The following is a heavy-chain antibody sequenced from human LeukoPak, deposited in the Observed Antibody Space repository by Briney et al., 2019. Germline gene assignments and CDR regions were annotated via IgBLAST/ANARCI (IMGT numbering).Heavy chain of an antibody. D-gene: IGHD5-12*01. CDR3: ATRGYSGYDPGAPL. CDR1: GFTFSSYT. J-gene: IGHJ3*01. V-gene: IGHV3-23*01. Sequence: GGSLRLSCAASGFTFSSYTMSWVRQAPGKGLEWVSAISGSGGSTYYADSVKGRFTISRDNSKNTLYLQMNSLRAEDTAVYYCATRGYSGYDPGAPLWGQGTMVTVSS. CDR2: ISGSGGST.